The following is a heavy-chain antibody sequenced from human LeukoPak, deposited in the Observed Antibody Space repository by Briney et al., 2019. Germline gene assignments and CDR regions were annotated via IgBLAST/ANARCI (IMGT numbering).Heavy chain of an antibody. V-gene: IGHV3-30*18. Sequence: GGSLRLSCAASGFTFGDYGMHWVRQAPGKGLEWLTLLTYDGTNEYYADSVKGRFDISRDNSKNTLSLQMNSLRPEDTAVYYCAKGYFGSGSPDYDYWGQGTLVTVSS. D-gene: IGHD3-10*01. J-gene: IGHJ4*02. CDR1: GFTFGDYG. CDR3: AKGYFGSGSPDYDY. CDR2: LTYDGTNE.